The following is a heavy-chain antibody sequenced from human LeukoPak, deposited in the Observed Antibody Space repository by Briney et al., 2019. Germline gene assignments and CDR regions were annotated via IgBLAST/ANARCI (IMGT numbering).Heavy chain of an antibody. D-gene: IGHD3-9*01. V-gene: IGHV1-18*01. Sequence: GASEKVSCKASGYTFTSYGISWVRQAPGQGLEWMGWISAYNGNTNYAQKLQGRVTMTTDTSTSTAYMELRSLRSDDTAVYYCARAFTRDILTGYYYYYYMDVWGKGTTVTISS. CDR1: GYTFTSYG. CDR3: ARAFTRDILTGYYYYYYMDV. CDR2: ISAYNGNT. J-gene: IGHJ6*03.